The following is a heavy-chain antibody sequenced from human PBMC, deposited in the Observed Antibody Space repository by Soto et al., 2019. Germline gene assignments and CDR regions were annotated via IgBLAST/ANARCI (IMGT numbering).Heavy chain of an antibody. D-gene: IGHD3-10*01. CDR2: INHSGST. CDR1: GGSFSGYY. CDR3: TRDAPLWFGELSQ. V-gene: IGHV4-34*01. J-gene: IGHJ4*02. Sequence: PSETLSLTCAVYGGSFSGYYWTWLRQPPGTGLEWIGEINHSGSTNYNPSLKSRVTISLDPSKNQFSLTLKSVTAADTAVYYCTRDAPLWFGELSQWGQGTLVTVSS.